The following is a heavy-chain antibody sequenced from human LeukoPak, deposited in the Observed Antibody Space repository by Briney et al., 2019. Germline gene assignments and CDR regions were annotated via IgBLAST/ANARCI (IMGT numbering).Heavy chain of an antibody. Sequence: SETLSLTCAVYGGSFSDYYWSWIRQAPGKGLEWIGEIIRRGGSNYIPSLKSRATMSIDTSNNQFSLKLRFATAADTAVYFCARGIRPGYYFDYWGQGTLVTVSS. D-gene: IGHD3-16*01. CDR2: IIRRGGS. CDR3: ARGIRPGYYFDY. CDR1: GGSFSDYY. V-gene: IGHV4-34*01. J-gene: IGHJ4*02.